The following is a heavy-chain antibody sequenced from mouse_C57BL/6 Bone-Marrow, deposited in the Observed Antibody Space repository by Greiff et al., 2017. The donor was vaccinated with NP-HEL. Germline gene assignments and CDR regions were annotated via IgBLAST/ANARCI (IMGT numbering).Heavy chain of an antibody. J-gene: IGHJ2*01. CDR1: GFTFSSYA. CDR3: TREGPLGTLYGNYNYFDY. CDR2: ISSGGDYI. Sequence: EVQRVESGEGLVKPGGSLKLSCAASGFTFSSYAMSWVRQTPEKRLEWVAYISSGGDYIYYADTVKGRFTISRDNARNTLYLQMSSLKSEDTAMYYCTREGPLGTLYGNYNYFDYWGQGTTLTVSS. V-gene: IGHV5-9-1*02. D-gene: IGHD2-1*01.